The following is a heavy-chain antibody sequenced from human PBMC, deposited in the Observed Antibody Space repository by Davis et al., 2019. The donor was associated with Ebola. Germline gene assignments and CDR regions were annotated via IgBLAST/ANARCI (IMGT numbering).Heavy chain of an antibody. Sequence: PGGSLRLSCAASGFNFMSYWMGWVRQAPGKGLEWVANINQDGSEPKYVDSVKGRFTISRDNAKNSLFLQMNNLRAEDTATYYCVRFFFDLWGQGALVTVSS. CDR1: GFNFMSYW. V-gene: IGHV3-7*03. J-gene: IGHJ4*02. CDR3: VRFFFDL. CDR2: INQDGSEP.